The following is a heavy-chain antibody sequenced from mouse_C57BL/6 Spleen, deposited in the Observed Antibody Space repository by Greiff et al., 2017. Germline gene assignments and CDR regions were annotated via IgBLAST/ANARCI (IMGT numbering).Heavy chain of an antibody. Sequence: EVNVVESGGGLVKPGGSLKLSCAASGFTFSSYAMSWVRQTPEKRLEWVSTISDGGSYTYYPDNVKGRFTISRDNAKNNLYLQMSHLKSEDTAMYYCARDRNYGSSSYFDYWGQGTTLTVSS. D-gene: IGHD1-1*01. CDR3: ARDRNYGSSSYFDY. V-gene: IGHV5-4*01. J-gene: IGHJ2*01. CDR1: GFTFSSYA. CDR2: ISDGGSYT.